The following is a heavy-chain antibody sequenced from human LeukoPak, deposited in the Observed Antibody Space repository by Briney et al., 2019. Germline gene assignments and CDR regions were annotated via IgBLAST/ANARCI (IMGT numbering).Heavy chain of an antibody. CDR3: AREDEGDILTGQVRSNWFDP. V-gene: IGHV4-4*07. Sequence: SETLSLTCTVSGGSISSYYWSWIRQPAGKGLEWIGRIYTSGSTNYNPSLKSRVTMSVDTSKNQFSLKLSSVTAADTAVYYCAREDEGDILTGQVRSNWFDPWGQGTLVTVSS. J-gene: IGHJ5*02. D-gene: IGHD3-9*01. CDR1: GGSISSYY. CDR2: IYTSGST.